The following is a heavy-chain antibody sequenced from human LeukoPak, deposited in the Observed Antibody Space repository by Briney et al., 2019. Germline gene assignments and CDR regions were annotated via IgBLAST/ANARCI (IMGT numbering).Heavy chain of an antibody. V-gene: IGHV4-38-2*02. CDR3: ASVSDSSGYHGNWFDP. CDR1: GYSISSGYY. CDR2: IYHSGST. Sequence: SETLSLTCTVSGYSISSGYYWGWIRQPPGKGLEWIGSIYHSGSTYYNPSLKSRVTISVDTSKNQFSLKLSSVTAADTAVYYCASVSDSSGYHGNWFDPWGQGTLVTVSS. D-gene: IGHD3-22*01. J-gene: IGHJ5*02.